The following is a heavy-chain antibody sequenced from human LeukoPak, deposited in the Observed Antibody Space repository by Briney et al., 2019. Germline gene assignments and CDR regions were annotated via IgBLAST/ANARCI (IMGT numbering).Heavy chain of an antibody. V-gene: IGHV4-34*01. D-gene: IGHD1-26*01. CDR1: GGSFSGYY. CDR2: IYYSGST. Sequence: PSETLSLTCAVYGGSFSGYYWSWIRQPPGKGLEWIGSIYYSGSTYYNPSLKSRVTISVDTSKNQFSLKLSSVTAADTAVYYCAREGATMTPFDYWGQGTLVTVSS. CDR3: AREGATMTPFDY. J-gene: IGHJ4*02.